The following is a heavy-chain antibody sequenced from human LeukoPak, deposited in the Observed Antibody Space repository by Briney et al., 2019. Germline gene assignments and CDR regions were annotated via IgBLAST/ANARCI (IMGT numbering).Heavy chain of an antibody. D-gene: IGHD6-13*01. V-gene: IGHV3-21*01. Sequence: GGSPRLSCEASGFIFSSYTMNWIRQAPGKGLEWVASINSGSTNPYYADSVEGRFTISRDDAKKSLYLQMTSLRVEDTSVYYCARDFLAAGDYWGQGTLVTVSS. CDR2: INSGSTNP. CDR1: GFIFSSYT. J-gene: IGHJ4*02. CDR3: ARDFLAAGDY.